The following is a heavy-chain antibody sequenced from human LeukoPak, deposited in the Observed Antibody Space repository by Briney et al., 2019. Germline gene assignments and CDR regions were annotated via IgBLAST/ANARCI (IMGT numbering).Heavy chain of an antibody. CDR3: ARDGNSGSYHGFFDY. Sequence: PGGSLRLSCAASGFTVSSNYMSWVRQAPGKGLEWVSIIYTGGTTYYADSVKDRFTVSRDNSKNTLFLQMNSLRAEDTAVYYCARDGNSGSYHGFFDYWGQGTPVTVSS. CDR2: IYTGGTT. J-gene: IGHJ4*02. D-gene: IGHD1-26*01. V-gene: IGHV3-66*01. CDR1: GFTVSSNY.